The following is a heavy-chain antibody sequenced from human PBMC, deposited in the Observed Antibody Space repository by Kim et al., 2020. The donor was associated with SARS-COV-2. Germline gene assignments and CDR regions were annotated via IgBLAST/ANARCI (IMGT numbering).Heavy chain of an antibody. D-gene: IGHD3-9*01. V-gene: IGHV3-21*01. Sequence: GGSLRLSCAASGFTFSSYSMNWVRQAPGKGLEWVSSISSSSSYIYYADSVKGRFTISRDNAKNSLYLQMNSLRAEDTAVYYCARDGCDILTGYCHTGMDVWGQGTTVTVSS. J-gene: IGHJ6*02. CDR1: GFTFSSYS. CDR3: ARDGCDILTGYCHTGMDV. CDR2: ISSSSSYI.